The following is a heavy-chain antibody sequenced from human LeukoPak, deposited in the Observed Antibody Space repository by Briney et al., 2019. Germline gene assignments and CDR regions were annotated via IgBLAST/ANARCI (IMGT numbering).Heavy chain of an antibody. CDR1: GDSIGRSSYY. CDR3: ARQVAIVEPTDPNWFDS. Sequence: SETLSHTCNVSGDSIGRSSYYWGWIRQTPEKGLEWIGSIFYSGSTYYTPSLKSRVIMSLDTSKNQFSLRLTSVTAADTAVYYCARQVAIVEPTDPNWFDSWGQGTLVTVSS. V-gene: IGHV4-39*07. J-gene: IGHJ5*01. CDR2: IFYSGST. D-gene: IGHD1-26*01.